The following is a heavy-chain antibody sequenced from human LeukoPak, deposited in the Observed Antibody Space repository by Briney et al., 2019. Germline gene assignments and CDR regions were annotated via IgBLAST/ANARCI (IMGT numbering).Heavy chain of an antibody. CDR2: INGDGRST. D-gene: IGHD6-13*01. Sequence: GGSLRLSCAASGFTFSNYWIHWVRQGSGKGLVWVSRINGDGRSTSYADSVKGRFTIPRDNAKNTLYLQMSSLRAEDTAVYYCARGTSSWRNGMDVWGQGTTVTVSS. CDR3: ARGTSSWRNGMDV. CDR1: GFTFSNYW. V-gene: IGHV3-74*01. J-gene: IGHJ6*02.